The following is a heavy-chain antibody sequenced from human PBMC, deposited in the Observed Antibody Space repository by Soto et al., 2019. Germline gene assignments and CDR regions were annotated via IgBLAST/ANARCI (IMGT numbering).Heavy chain of an antibody. CDR2: IYPGDSDT. D-gene: IGHD6-13*01. CDR1: GYSFTSYW. Sequence: GESLKISCKGSGYSFTSYWIGWVRQMPGKGLEWMGIIYPGDSDTRYSPSFQGQVTISADKSISTAYLQWSSLKASGTAMYYCARHGSRQQQAWDNWFDPWGQGTLVTVSS. CDR3: ARHGSRQQQAWDNWFDP. V-gene: IGHV5-51*01. J-gene: IGHJ5*02.